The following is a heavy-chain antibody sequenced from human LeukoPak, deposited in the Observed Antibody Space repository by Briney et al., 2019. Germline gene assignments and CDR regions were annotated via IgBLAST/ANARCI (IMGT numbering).Heavy chain of an antibody. J-gene: IGHJ4*02. CDR1: GVSIQSYW. V-gene: IGHV4-4*07. D-gene: IGHD5-18*01. Sequence: SETLSLTCDVSGVSIQSYWWSWVRKPAGKGLEWIGRIYTTGRTNYSPPFQSRVTMSIDVSSNQFSLTLRSVTAADTAVYYCARSGYTISAYHSDFWGQGAPVTVSS. CDR3: ARSGYTISAYHSDF. CDR2: IYTTGRT.